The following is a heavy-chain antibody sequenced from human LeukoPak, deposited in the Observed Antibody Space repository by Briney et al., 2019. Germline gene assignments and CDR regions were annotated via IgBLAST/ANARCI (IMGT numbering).Heavy chain of an antibody. CDR2: IYYSGST. CDR1: GGSISSYY. Sequence: SETLSLTCTVSGGSISSYYWSWIRQPPGKGLEWIGYIYYSGSTNYNPSLKSRVTISVDTSKNQFSLKLSSVTAADTAVYYCARGIVGATLFDYWGQGALVTVSS. V-gene: IGHV4-59*01. D-gene: IGHD1-26*01. CDR3: ARGIVGATLFDY. J-gene: IGHJ4*02.